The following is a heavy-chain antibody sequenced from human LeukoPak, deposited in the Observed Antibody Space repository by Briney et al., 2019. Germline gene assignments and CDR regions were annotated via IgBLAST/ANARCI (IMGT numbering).Heavy chain of an antibody. D-gene: IGHD6-13*01. V-gene: IGHV3-48*01. CDR2: ISSGSSPK. J-gene: IGHJ4*02. CDR3: AKGGWQQLINLDY. Sequence: GGSLRLSCAASGFTFDIYGMNWIRQAPGKGLEWVSHISSGSSPKYYADSVKGRFTISRDNSKNTLYLQMNSLRAEDTAVYYCAKGGWQQLINLDYWGQGTLVTVSS. CDR1: GFTFDIYG.